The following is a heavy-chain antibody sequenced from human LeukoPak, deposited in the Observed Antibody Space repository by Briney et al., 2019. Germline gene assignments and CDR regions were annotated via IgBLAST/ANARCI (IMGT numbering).Heavy chain of an antibody. J-gene: IGHJ5*02. CDR3: ARAEKDGSYFLRFSNWFDP. CDR1: GDSVSSNSAA. Sequence: SQTLSLTCAISGDSVSSNSAAWNWIRQSPSRGLEWLGRTYYRSKWYNDYAVSVKSRITINPDTSKNQFSLQLNSVTPEDTAVYYCARAEKDGSYFLRFSNWFDPWGQGTLVTVSS. CDR2: TYYRSKWYN. D-gene: IGHD1-26*01. V-gene: IGHV6-1*01.